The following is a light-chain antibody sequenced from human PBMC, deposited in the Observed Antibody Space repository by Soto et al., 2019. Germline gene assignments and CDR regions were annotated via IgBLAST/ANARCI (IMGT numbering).Light chain of an antibody. CDR2: GAS. CDR3: QQYKTWLWT. V-gene: IGKV3-15*01. Sequence: EVVMTQSPATLSVSPGERATLSCRASQSVNANLAWYQQKPGQAPRLLIHGASNRATGIPARFSGSGFGTEFMLTISTPQSEDFAVYYCQQYKTWLWTFGQGTKVEI. J-gene: IGKJ1*01. CDR1: QSVNAN.